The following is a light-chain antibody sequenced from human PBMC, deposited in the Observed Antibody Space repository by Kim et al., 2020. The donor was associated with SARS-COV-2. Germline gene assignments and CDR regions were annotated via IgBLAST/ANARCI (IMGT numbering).Light chain of an antibody. CDR1: QDISNY. J-gene: IGKJ4*01. CDR3: QQYVNLPPA. V-gene: IGKV1-33*01. CDR2: DAS. Sequence: DIQMTQSPSSLSASVGDRVTITCQASQDISNYLNWYQQKPGKAPKLLIYDASNLETGVPSRFSGSGSGTDFTFTISSLQPEDIATYYCQQYVNLPPAFGGGTKVEI.